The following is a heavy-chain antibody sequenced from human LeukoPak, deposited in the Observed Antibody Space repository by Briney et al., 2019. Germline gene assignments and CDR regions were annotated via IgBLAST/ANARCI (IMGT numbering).Heavy chain of an antibody. CDR3: AREVAAAGTEYYFDY. CDR1: GYTFTGYY. CDR2: INPSSGGT. V-gene: IGHV1-2*04. D-gene: IGHD6-13*01. Sequence: ASVKVSCKASGYTFTGYYMHWVRQAPGQGLEWMGWINPSSGGTNYAQKFQGWVTMTRDTSISTAYMELSRLRSDDTAVYYCAREVAAAGTEYYFDYWGQGTLVTVSS. J-gene: IGHJ4*02.